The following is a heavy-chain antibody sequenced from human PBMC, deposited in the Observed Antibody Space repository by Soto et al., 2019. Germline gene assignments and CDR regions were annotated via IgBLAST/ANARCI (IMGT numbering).Heavy chain of an antibody. J-gene: IGHJ4*02. CDR1: GGSISSHY. Sequence: SETLSLTCTVSGGSISSHYWGWLRQSPGKGPEWIGSVFYTGFTSYNPSLESRVSVSVDTSKNQFSLKVSGVYAADTAVYYCTTSQKGYNWNYFDHWGQGALVTVSS. D-gene: IGHD1-20*01. V-gene: IGHV4-39*01. CDR2: VFYTGFT. CDR3: TTSQKGYNWNYFDH.